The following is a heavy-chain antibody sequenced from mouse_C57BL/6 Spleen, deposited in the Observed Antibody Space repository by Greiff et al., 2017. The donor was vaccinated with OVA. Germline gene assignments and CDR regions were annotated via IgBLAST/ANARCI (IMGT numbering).Heavy chain of an antibody. Sequence: QVQLKQSGAELVKPGASVKISCKASGYAFSSYWMNWVKQRPGKGLEWIGQIYPGDGDTNYNGKFKGKATLTADQYSSTAYMQLSSLTSEDSAVYFCARGGGQAWFAYWGQGTLVTVSA. D-gene: IGHD3-3*01. CDR2: IYPGDGDT. J-gene: IGHJ3*01. V-gene: IGHV1-80*01. CDR1: GYAFSSYW. CDR3: ARGGGQAWFAY.